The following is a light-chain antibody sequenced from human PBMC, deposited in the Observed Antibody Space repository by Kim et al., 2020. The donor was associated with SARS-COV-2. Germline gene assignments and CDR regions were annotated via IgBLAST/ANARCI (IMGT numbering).Light chain of an antibody. V-gene: IGLV2-8*01. Sequence: SVPISCTGSSSDVGAYNLVSWYQHHPGKAPKLIIYEVTRRPSGVPDRFSGSKSGNTASLTVSGLQAEDEADYYCISYAGSATFGVFGTGTKVTVL. CDR3: ISYAGSATFGV. J-gene: IGLJ1*01. CDR2: EVT. CDR1: SSDVGAYNL.